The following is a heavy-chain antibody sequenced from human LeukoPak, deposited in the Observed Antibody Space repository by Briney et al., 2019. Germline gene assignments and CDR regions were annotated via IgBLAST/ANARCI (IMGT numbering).Heavy chain of an antibody. CDR2: ISGSGGST. Sequence: PGGSLRLSCAASGFTFSSYAMSWVRQAPGKGLEWVSAISGSGGSTYYSDSVKGRFTISRDNSKNTLYLQMNSLRAEDRAVYFCTTWVGAHFHFWGQGTLVTVSP. V-gene: IGHV3-23*01. CDR1: GFTFSSYA. CDR3: TTWVGAHFHF. D-gene: IGHD1-26*01. J-gene: IGHJ4*02.